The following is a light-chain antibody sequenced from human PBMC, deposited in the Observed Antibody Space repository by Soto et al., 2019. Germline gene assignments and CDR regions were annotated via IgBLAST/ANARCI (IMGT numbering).Light chain of an antibody. J-gene: IGLJ1*01. CDR2: EVT. CDR1: ASDVGGYNY. V-gene: IGLV2-14*01. CDR3: LSYTSSSTYV. Sequence: QSALTQPASVSGSPGQSITISCTGTASDVGGYNYVSWYQQHPGKAPQLIIYEVTNRPSGISNRFSGSKSGNMASLTISGVQAEDETDYYCLSYTSSSTYVFGSGTKVTVL.